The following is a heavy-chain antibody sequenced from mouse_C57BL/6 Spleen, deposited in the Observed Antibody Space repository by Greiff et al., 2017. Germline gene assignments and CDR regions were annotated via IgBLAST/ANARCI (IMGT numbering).Heavy chain of an antibody. CDR3: ARDLDYGSSSGYFDV. CDR1: GYTFTSYG. CDR2: IYPRSGNT. J-gene: IGHJ1*03. Sequence: VKLQESGAELARPGASVKLSCKASGYTFTSYGISWVKQRTGQGLEWIGEIYPRSGNTYYNEKFKGKATLTADKASSTAYMELRSLTSEDSAVYFCARDLDYGSSSGYFDVWGTGTTVTVSS. V-gene: IGHV1-81*01. D-gene: IGHD1-1*01.